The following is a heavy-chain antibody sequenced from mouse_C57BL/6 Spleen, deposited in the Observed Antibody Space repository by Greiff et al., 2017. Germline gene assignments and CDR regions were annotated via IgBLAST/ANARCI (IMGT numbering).Heavy chain of an antibody. Sequence: VQLQQSGPELVKPGASVKISCKASGYTFTDYYMNWVKQSHGKSLEWIGDINPNNGGTIYNQKFKGKATLTVDKSSSTAYMELRSLTSEDSAVYYCALYGNYPFDYWGQGTPLTVSS. CDR2: INPNNGGT. J-gene: IGHJ2*01. CDR3: ALYGNYPFDY. D-gene: IGHD2-1*01. V-gene: IGHV1-26*01. CDR1: GYTFTDYY.